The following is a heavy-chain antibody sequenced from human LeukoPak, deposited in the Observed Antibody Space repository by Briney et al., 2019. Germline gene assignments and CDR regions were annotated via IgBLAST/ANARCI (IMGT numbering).Heavy chain of an antibody. J-gene: IGHJ4*02. CDR2: MSGSGNTI. Sequence: GGSLRLSCTASGFTFSTYEMNWVRQAPGKGLEWVSYMSGSGNTIFYADSVKGRFTISRDNAKSSLYLQMNSLRAEDTAVYYCARDFAVKWGANYFDHWGQGTLVTVSS. CDR3: ARDFAVKWGANYFDH. CDR1: GFTFSTYE. D-gene: IGHD1-26*01. V-gene: IGHV3-48*03.